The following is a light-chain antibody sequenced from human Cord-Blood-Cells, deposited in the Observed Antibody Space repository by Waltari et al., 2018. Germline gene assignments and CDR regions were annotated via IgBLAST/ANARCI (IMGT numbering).Light chain of an antibody. CDR2: AVS. CDR3: SSYTSSSTLL. V-gene: IGLV2-14*01. Sequence: QSALTQPASVSGSPGQSITISCTGTSSDVGGYNYVSCYQQHPGKAPKLMIYAVSNRPTGVSNRFSCSKSGNTAALTISGLQAEDEADYYCSSYTSSSTLLFGGGTKLTVL. CDR1: SSDVGGYNY. J-gene: IGLJ3*02.